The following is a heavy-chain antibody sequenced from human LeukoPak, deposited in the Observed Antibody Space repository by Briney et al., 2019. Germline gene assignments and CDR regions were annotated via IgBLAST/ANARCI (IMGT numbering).Heavy chain of an antibody. J-gene: IGHJ4*02. V-gene: IGHV4-39*01. Sequence: PSETLSLTCTVSGGSISSSSYYWGWIRQPPGKGLEWIGSIYYSGSTYYNPSLKSRVTISVDTSKNQFSLKLSSVTAADTAVYYCARHGYDFWSGYYTGVYGYFDYWGQGTLVTVSS. D-gene: IGHD3-3*01. CDR1: GGSISSSSYY. CDR2: IYYSGST. CDR3: ARHGYDFWSGYYTGVYGYFDY.